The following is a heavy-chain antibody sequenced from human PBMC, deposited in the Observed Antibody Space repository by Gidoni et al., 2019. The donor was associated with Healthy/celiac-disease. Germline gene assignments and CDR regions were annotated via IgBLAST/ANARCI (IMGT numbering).Heavy chain of an antibody. J-gene: IGHJ4*02. CDR2: INHSGST. D-gene: IGHD6-19*01. CDR3: ARCPRRSSGLDY. CDR1: GGSFSGYY. V-gene: IGHV4-34*01. Sequence: QVQLQQWGAGLLKPSGTLSLTCAVFGGSFSGYYWSWIRQPPGKGLEWIGEINHSGSTSYNPSLKSRVTISVDTSKNQFSLKLSSVTAADTAVYYCARCPRRSSGLDYWGQGTLVTVSS.